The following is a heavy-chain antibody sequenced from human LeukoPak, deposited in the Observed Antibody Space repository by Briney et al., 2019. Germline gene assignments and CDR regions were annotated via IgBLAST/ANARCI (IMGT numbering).Heavy chain of an antibody. D-gene: IGHD3-3*01. CDR2: ISASGGRT. V-gene: IGHV3-23*01. J-gene: IGHJ4*02. CDR1: GFTFSSYA. CDR3: ARGMRWSAYEDY. Sequence: PGGSLRLSCAASGFTFSSYAMSWVRQAPGKGLEWVSVISASGGRTSYADSVKGRFTVSRDNSKNTLYLQMNSLRAEDTAVYYCARGMRWSAYEDYWGQGTLVTVSS.